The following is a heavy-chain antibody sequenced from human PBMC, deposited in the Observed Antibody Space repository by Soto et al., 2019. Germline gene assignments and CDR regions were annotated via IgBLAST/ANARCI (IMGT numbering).Heavy chain of an antibody. J-gene: IGHJ4*02. D-gene: IGHD1-1*01. V-gene: IGHV4-31*03. CDR1: GGSIRTAAYY. Sequence: HLQESGPGLVKSFETLFLTCSVSGGSIRTAAYYWSWIRQRPGKGLEWIGNIFYSGSTSFSSSLRSRVKISIDTSKNQFSLDLSSVTAADTAIYYCARTLRSGNLRFDYWGQGTLVTVSS. CDR3: ARTLRSGNLRFDY. CDR2: IFYSGST.